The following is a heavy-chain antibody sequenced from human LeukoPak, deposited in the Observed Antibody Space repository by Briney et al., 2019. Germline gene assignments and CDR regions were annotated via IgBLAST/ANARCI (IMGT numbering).Heavy chain of an antibody. Sequence: ASVKVSWKASGYTFSNYAISWVRQAPGQGLEWMGWISPKSGRGSYANIFQGRVTMTTDTSTSTVYMELTSLTSDDTAVYYCARDVVTDYYWWFDPWGQGTLVTVSS. V-gene: IGHV1-18*04. CDR3: ARDVVTDYYWWFDP. CDR1: GYTFSNYA. J-gene: IGHJ5*02. CDR2: ISPKSGRG. D-gene: IGHD3-9*01.